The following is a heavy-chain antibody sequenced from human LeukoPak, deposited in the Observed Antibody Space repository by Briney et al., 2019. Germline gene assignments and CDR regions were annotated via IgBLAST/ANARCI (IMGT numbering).Heavy chain of an antibody. CDR1: GFSVTNNY. CDR3: ARVEPIGINY. V-gene: IGHV3-66*01. Sequence: GGSLRLSCAASGFSVTNNYMSWVRQAPGKGLEWVSTILGSGDTWSADSVKGRFTVSRDHLKNTVYLQMNSLRDEDTAVYYCARVEPIGINYWGRGILVTVSS. CDR2: ILGSGDT. D-gene: IGHD1-1*01. J-gene: IGHJ4*02.